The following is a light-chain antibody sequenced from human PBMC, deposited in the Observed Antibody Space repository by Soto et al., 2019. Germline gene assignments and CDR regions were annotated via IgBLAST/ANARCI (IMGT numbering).Light chain of an antibody. V-gene: IGLV2-23*02. CDR1: SSDVGRYNF. CDR2: EVT. J-gene: IGLJ1*01. Sequence: QSALTQPASGSGSPGQSITISCTGTSSDVGRYNFVSWYQQHPGKVPKVMIYEVTKRPSGVSNRFSGSKSGNMAFLTISGLQAEDEADYYCCSDAGSGIYVFGTGTKVTVL. CDR3: CSDAGSGIYV.